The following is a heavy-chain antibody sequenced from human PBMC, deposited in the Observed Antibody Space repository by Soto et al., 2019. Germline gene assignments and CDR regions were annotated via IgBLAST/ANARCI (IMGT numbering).Heavy chain of an antibody. V-gene: IGHV3-30*18. Sequence: QVQLVESGGGVVQPGRSLRLSCAASGFTFSSYGMHWVRQAPGKGLEWVAVISYDGSNKYYADSVKGRFTISRDNSKNTLYLQMNSLRAEDTAVYYCAKDNCFRTSCYRLYNWFDPWGQGTLVTVSS. CDR3: AKDNCFRTSCYRLYNWFDP. J-gene: IGHJ5*02. D-gene: IGHD2-2*01. CDR2: ISYDGSNK. CDR1: GFTFSSYG.